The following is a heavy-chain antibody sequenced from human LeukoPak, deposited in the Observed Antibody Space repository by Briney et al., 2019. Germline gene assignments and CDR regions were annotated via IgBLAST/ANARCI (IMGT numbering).Heavy chain of an antibody. CDR3: ARARRVYCSRTSCFGSAFDI. CDR2: IIPIFGTA. J-gene: IGHJ3*02. D-gene: IGHD2-2*01. Sequence: SVKVSCKASGGTFSSYAISWVRQAPGQGLEWMGGIIPIFGTANYAQKFQGRVTITADESTSTAYMELSSLRSEDTAVYYCARARRVYCSRTSCFGSAFDIWGQGTMVTVSS. CDR1: GGTFSSYA. V-gene: IGHV1-69*13.